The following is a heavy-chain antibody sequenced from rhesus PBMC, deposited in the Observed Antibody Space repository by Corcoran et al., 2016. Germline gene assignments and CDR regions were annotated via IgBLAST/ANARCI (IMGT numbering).Heavy chain of an antibody. D-gene: IGHD1-26*01. Sequence: QVQLQESGPGVVKPSETLSLTCAVSGGSISDSYRWSWIRQPPGKGLEWIGYLYGSSTSTDSNPSLKSLVTISKDTSKNQVSLKLSSVTAADAAVYYCARVNWNFLDYWGQGVLVTVSS. CDR2: LYGSSTST. CDR3: ARVNWNFLDY. CDR1: GGSISDSYR. J-gene: IGHJ4*01. V-gene: IGHV4S10*01.